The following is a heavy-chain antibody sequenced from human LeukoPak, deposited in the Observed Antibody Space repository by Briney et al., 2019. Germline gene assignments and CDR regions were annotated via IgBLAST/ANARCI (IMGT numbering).Heavy chain of an antibody. D-gene: IGHD3-10*01. CDR3: ARDRLSNLGEYYFDY. CDR2: ISYDGSNK. Sequence: PGRSLRLSCAASGFTFSSYAMHWVRQAPGKGLEWVAVISYDGSNKYYADSVKGRFTISRDNSKNTLYLQMNSLRAEDTAVYYCARDRLSNLGEYYFDYWGQGTLVTVSS. CDR1: GFTFSSYA. V-gene: IGHV3-30-3*01. J-gene: IGHJ4*02.